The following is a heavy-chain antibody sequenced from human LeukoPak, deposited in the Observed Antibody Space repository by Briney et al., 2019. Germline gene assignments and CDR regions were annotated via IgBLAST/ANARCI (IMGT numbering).Heavy chain of an antibody. J-gene: IGHJ4*02. CDR3: ARVAAGLKYGADY. CDR1: GASISSTGSY. V-gene: IGHV4-39*07. CDR2: ISYARST. Sequence: SETLSLTCTVSGASISSTGSYWAWIRQPPGKGLDWIGTISYARSTNYNPSLNTRATISTDTSNNQFSLRLSSVTDADTAVYYCARVAAGLKYGADYWGQGTLGTVSS. D-gene: IGHD1-14*01.